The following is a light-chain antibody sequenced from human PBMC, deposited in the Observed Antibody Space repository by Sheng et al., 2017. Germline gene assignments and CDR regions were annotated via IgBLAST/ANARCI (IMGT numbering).Light chain of an antibody. J-gene: IGLJ2*01. CDR1: SLTNYY. CDR2: VK. Sequence: SSALTQDPAVSVALGQTVRITCQGDSLTNYYASWYQQKPDRPLCLSSMVKILRPSGIPDRFSGLQLRKHSLLDHHWGSKAEDEADYYCNSGTPVGNPPFGGGTKLTV. V-gene: IGLV3-19*01. CDR3: NSGTPVGNPP.